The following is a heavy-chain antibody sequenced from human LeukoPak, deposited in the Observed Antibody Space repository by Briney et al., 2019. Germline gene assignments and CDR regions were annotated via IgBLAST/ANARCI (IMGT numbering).Heavy chain of an antibody. Sequence: PSETLSLTCTVSGGSISSYYWSWIRQPPGKGLEWIGYIYYSGSTNYNPSLKSRVTISVDTSKNQFSLKLSSVTAADTAVYYCARGRGSSWIYYYYGMDVWGQGTTVTVSS. V-gene: IGHV4-59*12. CDR3: ARGRGSSWIYYYYGMDV. J-gene: IGHJ6*02. D-gene: IGHD6-13*01. CDR2: IYYSGST. CDR1: GGSISSYY.